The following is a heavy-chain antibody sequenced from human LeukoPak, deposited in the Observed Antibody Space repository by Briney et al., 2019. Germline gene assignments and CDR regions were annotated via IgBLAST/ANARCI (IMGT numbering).Heavy chain of an antibody. CDR1: GYTFTGYY. CDR2: INPSSGGT. D-gene: IGHD2-15*01. CDR3: ARGYCSGGSCYFDY. V-gene: IGHV1-2*04. Sequence: ASVKVSCKASGYTFTGYYMHWVRQAPGQGLEWMGWINPSSGGTNYAQKFQGWVTMTRDTSISTAYMELSRLRSDDTAVYYCARGYCSGGSCYFDYWGQGTLVTVSS. J-gene: IGHJ4*02.